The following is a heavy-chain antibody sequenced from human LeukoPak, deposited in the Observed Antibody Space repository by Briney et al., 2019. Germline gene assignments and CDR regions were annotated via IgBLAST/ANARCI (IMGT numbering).Heavy chain of an antibody. D-gene: IGHD2-15*01. CDR3: ARESCSGGSCYLGAFDI. CDR1: GYTFTGYY. V-gene: IGHV1-2*02. CDR2: INPNSGGT. Sequence: GASVKVSCKASGYTFTGYYMHWVRQAPGQGLEWMGWINPNSGGTNYAQKFQGRVTMTRDTSISPAYMELSRLRSDDTAVYYCARESCSGGSCYLGAFDIWGQGTMVTASS. J-gene: IGHJ3*02.